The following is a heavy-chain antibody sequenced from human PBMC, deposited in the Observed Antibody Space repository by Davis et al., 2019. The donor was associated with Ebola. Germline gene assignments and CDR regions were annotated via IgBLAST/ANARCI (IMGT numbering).Heavy chain of an antibody. J-gene: IGHJ4*02. D-gene: IGHD3-3*01. CDR3: SRGPYDFWSGWEN. V-gene: IGHV3-48*01. CDR2: ISSSSSTK. Sequence: PGGSLRLSCAASGFTFSSYSMNWVRQAPGKGLEWVSYISSSSSTKYYADSVKGRFTISRDNSQNTLYLQMNSLRAEDTAVYYCSRGPYDFWSGWENWGQGTLVTVSS. CDR1: GFTFSSYS.